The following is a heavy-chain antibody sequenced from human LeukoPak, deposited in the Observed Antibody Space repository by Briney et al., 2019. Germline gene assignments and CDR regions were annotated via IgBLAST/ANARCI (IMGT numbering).Heavy chain of an antibody. D-gene: IGHD3-10*01. CDR2: IYYSGST. V-gene: IGHV4-61*01. Sequence: PSETLSLTCTVSGGSISSSSYYWNWIRQPPGKGLEWIGYIYYSGSTNYNPSLKSRVTISVDTSKNQFSLKLSSVTAADTAIYYCARSLYYYGSDSFDIWGQGTMVTVSS. CDR1: GGSISSSSYY. CDR3: ARSLYYYGSDSFDI. J-gene: IGHJ3*02.